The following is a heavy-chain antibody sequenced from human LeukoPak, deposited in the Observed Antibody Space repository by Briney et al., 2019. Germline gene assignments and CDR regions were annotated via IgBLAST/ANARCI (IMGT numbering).Heavy chain of an antibody. CDR3: AREGVGGYTEAFDY. D-gene: IGHD5-12*01. CDR1: GFTFSIYS. CDR2: FDSSSRSI. J-gene: IGHJ4*02. V-gene: IGHV3-21*01. Sequence: PGGSLRLSCAASGFTFSIYSMNWVRQAPGKGLEWVSAFDSSSRSIYYADSVKGRFTVSRDDAKNSLYLQMNSLRAEDTAVYYCAREGVGGYTEAFDYWGQGTLVTVSS.